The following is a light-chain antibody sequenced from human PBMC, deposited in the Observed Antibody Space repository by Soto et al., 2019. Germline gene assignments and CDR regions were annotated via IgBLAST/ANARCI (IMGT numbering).Light chain of an antibody. J-gene: IGKJ3*01. Sequence: ETVLTQSPATLSLSPGERATLSSRASQAISRYLAWYQQKPGQAPRLLIYDASNRATGIPARFSGSGSGTDFTLTISNLEPEDFAVYYCQQRSNWLFGPGTKVDIK. CDR2: DAS. V-gene: IGKV3-11*01. CDR1: QAISRY. CDR3: QQRSNWL.